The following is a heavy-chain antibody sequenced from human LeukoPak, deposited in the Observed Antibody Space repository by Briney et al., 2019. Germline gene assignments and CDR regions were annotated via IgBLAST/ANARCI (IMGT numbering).Heavy chain of an antibody. Sequence: AETLSLTCTVSGGSITSSYWSWIRQPPGKGLEWIAGIYYSGSAYYNPSLKSRVTISVGTSKNQFSLKLSSVTAADTAVYYCARTVVLNYSFDYWGQGTLVTVSS. CDR1: GGSITSSY. J-gene: IGHJ4*02. D-gene: IGHD3-22*01. CDR2: IYYSGSA. V-gene: IGHV4-59*05. CDR3: ARTVVLNYSFDY.